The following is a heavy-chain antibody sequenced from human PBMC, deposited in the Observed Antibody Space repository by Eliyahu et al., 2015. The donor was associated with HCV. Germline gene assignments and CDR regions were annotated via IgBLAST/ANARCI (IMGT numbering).Heavy chain of an antibody. CDR2: ISWNSGSI. CDR3: AKDKTPAAAGIEGYFDY. J-gene: IGHJ4*02. Sequence: RQAPGKGLEWVSGISWNSGSIGYADSVKGRFTISRDNAKNSLYLQMNSLRAEDTALYYCAKDKTPAAAGIEGYFDYWGQGTLVTVSS. V-gene: IGHV3-9*01. D-gene: IGHD6-13*01.